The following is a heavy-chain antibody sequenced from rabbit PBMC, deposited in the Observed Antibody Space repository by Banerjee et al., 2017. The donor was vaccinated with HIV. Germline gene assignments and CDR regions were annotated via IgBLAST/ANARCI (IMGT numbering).Heavy chain of an antibody. CDR3: ARDGGYADYGYALNL. CDR2: IYAGSSGDT. Sequence: QEQLEESGGDLVKPEGSLTLTCTASGFTLSSYWICWVRQAPGKGLEWIACIYAGSSGDTDYANWAKGRFTISRTSSTTVTLQMTSLTAADTATYFCARDGGYADYGYALNLWGQGTLVTVS. CDR1: GFTLSSYW. V-gene: IGHV1S45*01. J-gene: IGHJ4*01. D-gene: IGHD6-1*01.